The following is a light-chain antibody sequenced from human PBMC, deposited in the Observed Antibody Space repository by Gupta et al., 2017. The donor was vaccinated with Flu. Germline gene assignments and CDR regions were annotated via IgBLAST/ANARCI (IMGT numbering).Light chain of an antibody. CDR3: LLSYSGARV. CDR1: TGAVTSGHY. J-gene: IGLJ3*02. CDR2: DTS. Sequence: QAVVPQEPSLTVYPGGTPTLTCRPSTGAVTSGHYPYWFQQKPGQAPMTLIYDTSNKPSWTPARFSGSLLGGKAALTLSGAQPEDEAEYYCLLSYSGARVFGGGTKLTVL. V-gene: IGLV7-46*01.